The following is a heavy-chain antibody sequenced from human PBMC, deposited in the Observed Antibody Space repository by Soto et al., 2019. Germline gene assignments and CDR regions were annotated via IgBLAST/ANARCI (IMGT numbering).Heavy chain of an antibody. D-gene: IGHD3-10*01. CDR1: GYTFTSYD. CDR3: ARVWGYYYGSGSYNWFDP. Sequence: QVQLVQSGAEVKKPGASVKVSCKASGYTFTSYDINWVRQATGQGLEWMGWMNPNSGNTGYAQKFQGRVTMTRNTSISTAYMELSSLKSEETAVYYCARVWGYYYGSGSYNWFDPWGQGTLVTVSS. J-gene: IGHJ5*02. V-gene: IGHV1-8*01. CDR2: MNPNSGNT.